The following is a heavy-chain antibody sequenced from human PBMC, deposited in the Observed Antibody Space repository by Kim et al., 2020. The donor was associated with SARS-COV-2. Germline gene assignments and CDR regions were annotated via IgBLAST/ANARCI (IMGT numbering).Heavy chain of an antibody. CDR3: ARGGRRLHDAFDI. CDR1: RGSFSGYY. Sequence: SETLSLTCAVYRGSFSGYYWSWIRQPPGKGLEWIGEINHSGSTNYNPSLKSRVTISVDTSKNQFSLKLSSVTAADTAVYYCARGGRRLHDAFDIWGQGTMVTVSS. CDR2: INHSGST. J-gene: IGHJ3*02. V-gene: IGHV4-34*01.